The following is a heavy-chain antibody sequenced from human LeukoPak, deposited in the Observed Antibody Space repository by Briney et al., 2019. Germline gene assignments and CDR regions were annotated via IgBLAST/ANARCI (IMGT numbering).Heavy chain of an antibody. D-gene: IGHD4-23*01. CDR1: GGSISGYY. CDR3: ARRGAVYAGNDFDY. V-gene: IGHV4-59*08. Sequence: SETLSLTCTVSGGSISGYYWSWVPQPPQKGLEWIGHIYYSGSTNYNPSLKSRVTISVDKSRNQFSLKLSSVTAADTAVYYCARRGAVYAGNDFDYWGQGTLVSVST. CDR2: IYYSGST. J-gene: IGHJ4*02.